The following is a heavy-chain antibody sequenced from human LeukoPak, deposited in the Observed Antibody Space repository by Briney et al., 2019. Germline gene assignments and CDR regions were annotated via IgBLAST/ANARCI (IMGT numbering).Heavy chain of an antibody. CDR1: SGSISSGSYY. V-gene: IGHV4-61*02. Sequence: SETLSLTCTVSSGSISSGSYYWSWIRQPAGKGLEWIGRMYTSGSTNYNPSLKSRVTISVDTSKNQFSLKLSSVTAADTAVYYCARGASSSSAIGYYYYMDVWGKGTTVTVSS. CDR3: ARGASSSSAIGYYYYMDV. D-gene: IGHD6-6*01. CDR2: MYTSGST. J-gene: IGHJ6*03.